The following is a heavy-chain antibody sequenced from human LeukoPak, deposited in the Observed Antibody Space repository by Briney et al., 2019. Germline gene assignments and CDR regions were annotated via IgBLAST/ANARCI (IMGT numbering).Heavy chain of an antibody. CDR1: GDSVSSNSAA. V-gene: IGHV6-1*01. D-gene: IGHD2-15*01. J-gene: IGHJ3*02. CDR3: AREGVSGYCSGGSCYSRAFDI. Sequence: PSQTLSLTCAISGDSVSSNSAAWNWIRQSPSRGLEWLGRTYYRSKWYNDYAVSVKSRITINPDTSKNQFSLQLNSVTLEDTAVYYCAREGVSGYCSGGSCYSRAFDIWGQGTMVTVSS. CDR2: TYYRSKWYN.